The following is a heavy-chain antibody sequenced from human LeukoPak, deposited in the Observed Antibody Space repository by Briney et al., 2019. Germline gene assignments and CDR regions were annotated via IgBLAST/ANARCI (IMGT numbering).Heavy chain of an antibody. J-gene: IGHJ4*02. CDR1: GFTFSTSW. D-gene: IGHD1-26*01. CDR3: TRDEEGASREFDY. V-gene: IGHV3-48*04. CDR2: ISSSGTTT. Sequence: GGSLRLSCAASGFTFSTSWMYWVRQAPGKGLEWVSYISSSGTTTFYADSVKGRFTISRDNAKNSLYLQMNSLRVEDTAVYYCTRDEEGASREFDYWGQGALVTVSS.